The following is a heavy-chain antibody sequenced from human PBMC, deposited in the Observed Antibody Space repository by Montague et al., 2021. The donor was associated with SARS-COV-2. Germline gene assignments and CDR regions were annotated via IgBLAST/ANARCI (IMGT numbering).Heavy chain of an antibody. Sequence: SLRLSCAASGFTFSSYSMNWVRQAPGKGLEWVSSISSSSGYIYYADSVKGRFTISRDNAKNSLYLQMNSLRAEDTAVYYCASDRGELHAADYWGQGTLVTVSS. CDR3: ASDRGELHAADY. V-gene: IGHV3-21*01. J-gene: IGHJ4*02. D-gene: IGHD1-26*01. CDR1: GFTFSSYS. CDR2: ISSSSGYI.